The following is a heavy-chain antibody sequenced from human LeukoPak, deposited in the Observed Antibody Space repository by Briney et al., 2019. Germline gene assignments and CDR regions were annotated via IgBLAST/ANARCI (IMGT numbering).Heavy chain of an antibody. Sequence: PGGSLRLSCAASGFTFSSYWMHWVRQAPGKGLVWISRINSAGSGTSYADSVKGRFTISRDNAKNTLYLQMNSLRAEDTAVYYCARADDGANSWVNYWGQGTLVTVSS. CDR3: ARADDGANSWVNY. CDR2: INSAGSGT. J-gene: IGHJ4*02. V-gene: IGHV3-74*01. D-gene: IGHD4-23*01. CDR1: GFTFSSYW.